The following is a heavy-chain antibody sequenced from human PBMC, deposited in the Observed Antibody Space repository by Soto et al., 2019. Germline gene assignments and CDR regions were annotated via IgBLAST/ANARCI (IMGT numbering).Heavy chain of an antibody. CDR1: GYNFNNDW. D-gene: IGHD1-26*01. Sequence: LGESLKISCKGFGYNFNNDWIAWVRQKPGKGLEWMGIIYPGDSDTRYSPSFQGQVTISADKSITTAYLQWSNLKASDTAMYYCARCPHRELHPNCLYYWGPGTLVTVSS. CDR3: ARCPHRELHPNCLYY. CDR2: IYPGDSDT. V-gene: IGHV5-51*01. J-gene: IGHJ4*02.